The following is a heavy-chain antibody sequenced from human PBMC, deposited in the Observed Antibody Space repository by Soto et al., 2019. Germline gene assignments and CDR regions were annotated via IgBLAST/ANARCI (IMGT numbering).Heavy chain of an antibody. CDR3: AKDITVAGSRWGYYYYYGLDV. Sequence: PGGSLRLSCAASGFTFSSYGVHWVRQAPGKGLEWVAVISYDGSNKYYVDSVKGRLTISRDNSKNTLYLQMNSLRAEDTAVYYCAKDITVAGSRWGYYYYYGLDVWGQGTTVTVSS. CDR1: GFTFSSYG. V-gene: IGHV3-30*18. J-gene: IGHJ6*02. CDR2: ISYDGSNK. D-gene: IGHD6-19*01.